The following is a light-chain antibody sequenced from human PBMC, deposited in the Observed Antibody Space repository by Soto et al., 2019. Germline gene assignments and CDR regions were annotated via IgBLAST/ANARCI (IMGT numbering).Light chain of an antibody. CDR2: EVS. CDR3: SSYTSSSPLV. V-gene: IGLV2-14*01. J-gene: IGLJ3*02. CDR1: SSDVGGYNY. Sequence: QSVLTQPASVSGSPGQSITISCTGTSSDVGGYNYVSWYQQHPGKAPKLMIYEVSNRPSGVSNRFSGSKSGNTASLTISGLQAEDEADYYCSSYTSSSPLVCGGGTKLTVL.